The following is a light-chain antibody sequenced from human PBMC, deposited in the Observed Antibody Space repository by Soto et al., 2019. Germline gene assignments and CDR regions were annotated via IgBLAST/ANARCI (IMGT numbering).Light chain of an antibody. Sequence: QSALTQPPSASGSPGQSVTISCTGTSSDVGGYNYVSWYQQHPGKAPKLMIYEVSNRPSGVSNRFSGSKSGNTASLTISGLQAEDXADYYCSSYTSSSTLGVFGGGTKVTVL. V-gene: IGLV2-14*01. CDR1: SSDVGGYNY. J-gene: IGLJ2*01. CDR3: SSYTSSSTLGV. CDR2: EVS.